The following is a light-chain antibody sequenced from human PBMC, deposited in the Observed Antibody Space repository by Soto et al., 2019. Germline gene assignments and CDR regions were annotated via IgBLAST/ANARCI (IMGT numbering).Light chain of an antibody. CDR1: QSVSNNY. V-gene: IGKV3-20*01. CDR2: GAS. CDR3: QQYGRSPRYT. J-gene: IGKJ2*01. Sequence: EIVLTQSPGTMSLSLGERATLSCRASQSVSNNYLAWYQQKPGQAPRLLIYGASSRATGISDRFSGSGSGTDFTLTISRLEPEDFALYYCQQYGRSPRYTFGQGTKLEIK.